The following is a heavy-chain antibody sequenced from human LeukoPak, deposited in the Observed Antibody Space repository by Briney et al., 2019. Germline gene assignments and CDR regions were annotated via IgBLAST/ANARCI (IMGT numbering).Heavy chain of an antibody. J-gene: IGHJ4*02. CDR3: ARDVVAAAGTWDY. D-gene: IGHD6-13*01. CDR1: GGSIGSGSYY. Sequence: PSQTLSLTCTVSGGSIGSGSYYWSWIRQPAGKGLEWIGRIYTSGSTNYNPSLKSRVTISVDTSKNQFSLKLSSVTAADTAVYYCARDVVAAAGTWDYWGQGTLVTVSS. CDR2: IYTSGST. V-gene: IGHV4-61*02.